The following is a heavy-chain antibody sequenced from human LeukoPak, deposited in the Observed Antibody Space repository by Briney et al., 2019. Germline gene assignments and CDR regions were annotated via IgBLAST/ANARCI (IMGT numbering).Heavy chain of an antibody. CDR1: GDSVISSDYY. Sequence: SETLSLTCTVSGDSVISSDYYWGWIRQSPGNGLDWIGSISYTGTTYYNPSLRSRVTISVDTSKSHFSLRLSSVTAADTAVYYCGRLPNYGRPGGAFFHHWGQGTLVTVSS. CDR2: ISYTGTT. D-gene: IGHD3-10*01. J-gene: IGHJ1*01. V-gene: IGHV4-39*02. CDR3: GRLPNYGRPGGAFFHH.